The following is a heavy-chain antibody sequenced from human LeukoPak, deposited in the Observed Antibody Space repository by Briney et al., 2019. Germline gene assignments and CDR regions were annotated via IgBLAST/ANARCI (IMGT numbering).Heavy chain of an antibody. CDR3: AKDTTLYYYGMDV. CDR1: GFTFSSYS. J-gene: IGHJ6*02. CDR2: ISYDGSNK. V-gene: IGHV3-30*18. Sequence: QSGGSLRLSCAASGFTFSSYSMNWVRQAPGKGLEWVAVISYDGSNKYYADSVKGRFTISRDNSKNTLYLQMNSLRAEDTAVYYCAKDTTLYYYGMDVWGQGTTVTVSS.